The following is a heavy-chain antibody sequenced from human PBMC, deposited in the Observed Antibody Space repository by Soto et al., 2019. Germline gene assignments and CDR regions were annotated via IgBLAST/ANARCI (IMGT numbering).Heavy chain of an antibody. J-gene: IGHJ4*02. V-gene: IGHV3-15*07. CDR2: IKSKSDGGTT. Sequence: EVQLVESGGGLVKPGGSLTLSCAASGFTFSNAWMDWVRQAPGKGLQWVGRIKSKSDGGTTAFAAPVKGRFTISRDDSKNTVYLEMNSLKTEDTAVYYCGGVWNGAFDYWGPGTLTTVSS. D-gene: IGHD1-1*01. CDR1: GFTFSNAW. CDR3: GGVWNGAFDY.